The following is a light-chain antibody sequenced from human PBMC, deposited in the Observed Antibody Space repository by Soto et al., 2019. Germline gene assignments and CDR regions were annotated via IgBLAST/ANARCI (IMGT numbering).Light chain of an antibody. Sequence: DIQMTQSPSTPSSSFGDRVTITWRASQSLSSWLAWYQQKPRKAPKLLIYDASSLESGVPSRFSGSGSGTEFTLTISSMKPDDFATYYCQHYNSYWTFGQGTKVDNK. V-gene: IGKV1-5*01. J-gene: IGKJ1*01. CDR3: QHYNSYWT. CDR2: DAS. CDR1: QSLSSW.